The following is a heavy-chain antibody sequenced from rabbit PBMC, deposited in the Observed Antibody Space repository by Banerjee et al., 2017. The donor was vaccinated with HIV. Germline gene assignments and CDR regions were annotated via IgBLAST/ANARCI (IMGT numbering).Heavy chain of an antibody. CDR3: ARSIDGYSFTRLDL. J-gene: IGHJ3*01. V-gene: IGHV1S45*01. CDR1: GFSFSNNYW. D-gene: IGHD1-1*01. Sequence: QEQLVEYGGDLVQPEGSLTLTCTASGFSFSNNYWISWVRQAPGKGLEWIACINSGSTGSTYYASWAKGRFTASKTSSTTVTLQMTSLTAADTATYFCARSIDGYSFTRLDLWGPGTLVTVS. CDR2: INSGSTGST.